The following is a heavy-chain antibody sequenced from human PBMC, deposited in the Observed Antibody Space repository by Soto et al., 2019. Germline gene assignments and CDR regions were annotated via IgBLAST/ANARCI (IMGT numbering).Heavy chain of an antibody. CDR2: IYYSGST. CDR3: ARDRMEGTYYYYYYGMDV. CDR1: GGSISSGDYY. J-gene: IGHJ6*02. Sequence: PSETLSLTCTVSGGSISSGDYYWSWIRQPPGKGLEWIGYIYYSGSTYYNPSLKSRVTISVDTSKNQFSLKLSSVTAADTAVYYCARDRMEGTYYYYYYGMDVWGQGTTVTVS. V-gene: IGHV4-30-4*01. D-gene: IGHD2-8*01.